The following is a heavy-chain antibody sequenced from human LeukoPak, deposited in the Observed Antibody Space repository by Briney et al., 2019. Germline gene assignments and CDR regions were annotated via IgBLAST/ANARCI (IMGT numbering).Heavy chain of an antibody. V-gene: IGHV4-61*08. J-gene: IGHJ5*02. CDR1: GASIRSGDYY. Sequence: SETLSLTCTVPGASIRSGDYYWSWIRQPPGKGLEWIGYIYYSGSTNYNPSLKSRVTISVDTSKNQFSLKLSSVTAADTAVYYCAREGDDYGDYEWFDPWGQGTLVTVSS. CDR3: AREGDDYGDYEWFDP. CDR2: IYYSGST. D-gene: IGHD4-17*01.